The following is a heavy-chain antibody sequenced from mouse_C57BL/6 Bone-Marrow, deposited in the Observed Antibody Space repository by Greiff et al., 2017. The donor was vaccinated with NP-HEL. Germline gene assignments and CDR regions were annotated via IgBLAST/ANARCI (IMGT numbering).Heavy chain of an antibody. CDR2: INPNNGGT. CDR1: GYTFTDYN. D-gene: IGHD1-2*01. J-gene: IGHJ4*01. V-gene: IGHV1-18*01. CDR3: ARQRCHYYGYAMDY. Sequence: EVQLQQSGPELVKPGASVKIPCKASGYTFTDYNMDWVKQSHGKSLEWIGDINPNNGGTIYNQKFKGKATLTVDKSSSTAYMELRSLTSEDTAVYYCARQRCHYYGYAMDYWGQGTSVTVSS.